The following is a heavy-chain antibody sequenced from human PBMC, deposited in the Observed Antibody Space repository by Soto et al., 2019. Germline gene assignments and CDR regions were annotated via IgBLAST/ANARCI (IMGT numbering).Heavy chain of an antibody. CDR3: TRDPKGSSSMSWFDP. V-gene: IGHV3-49*03. CDR1: GFTFGDYA. D-gene: IGHD6-6*01. J-gene: IGHJ5*02. CDR2: IRSKAYGGTT. Sequence: GGSLRLSCTASGFTFGDYAMSWFRQAPGKGLEWVGFIRSKAYGGTTEYAASVKGRFTISRDDSKSIAYLQMNSLKTEDTAVYYCTRDPKGSSSMSWFDPWGQGTLVTVS.